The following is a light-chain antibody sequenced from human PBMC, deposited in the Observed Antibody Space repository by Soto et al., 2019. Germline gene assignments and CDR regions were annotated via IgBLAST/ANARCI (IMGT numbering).Light chain of an antibody. CDR2: TND. CDR3: QSYDSTLSARYV. V-gene: IGLV1-47*02. Sequence: QSVLTQPPSVSGTPGQRVTIYCSGSSSNVGVNYVYWYQHFPGTAPKLLIHTNDQRPSGVPDRFSGSTSGTSASLAITGLQAEDEGDYYCQSYDSTLSARYVFGTGTKLTVL. CDR1: SSNVGVNY. J-gene: IGLJ1*01.